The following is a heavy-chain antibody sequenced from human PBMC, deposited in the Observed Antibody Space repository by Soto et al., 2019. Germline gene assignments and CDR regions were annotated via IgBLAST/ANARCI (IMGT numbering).Heavy chain of an antibody. J-gene: IGHJ4*02. CDR3: ARLRSDCGGGTCSGSF. V-gene: IGHV1-69*01. D-gene: IGHD2-15*01. CDR2: MNPTVGTT. Sequence: QLVQSGAEVKKPDSSVKVSCKASESIFTKSGVTWVRQAPGQGLEWMGGMNPTVGTTHYAQRFQGRLTIYVDESRTTVNMGLSNLTPDDTAVYHCARLRSDCGGGTCSGSFWGQGTLVTVSS. CDR1: ESIFTKSG.